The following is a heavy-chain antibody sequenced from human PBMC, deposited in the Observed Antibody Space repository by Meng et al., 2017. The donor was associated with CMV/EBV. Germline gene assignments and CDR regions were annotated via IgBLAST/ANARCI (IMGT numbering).Heavy chain of an antibody. CDR1: GASIKNYN. J-gene: IGHJ4*02. CDR3: AGSRPGGGACDY. Sequence: QVKKQESGPGLGKPSETLSLTCIVSGASIKNYNWNWVRQPAGQGLEWIGLIQVIGHTVYNPSLKSRVTVSLDASKSQFSLTLNSVTAADTATYYCAGSRPGGGACDYWGQGILVTVSS. CDR2: IQVIGHT. V-gene: IGHV4-4*07. D-gene: IGHD3-16*01.